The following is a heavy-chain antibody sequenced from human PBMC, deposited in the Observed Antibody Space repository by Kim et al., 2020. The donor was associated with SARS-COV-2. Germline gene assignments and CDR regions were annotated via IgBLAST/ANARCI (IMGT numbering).Heavy chain of an antibody. D-gene: IGHD3-16*01. CDR1: GFTFTFYS. J-gene: IGHJ4*02. CDR3: AKEGGH. Sequence: ASVKVSCKASGFTFTFYSMHWVRQAPGQGLEWMGMINRNGGGRNYAQKFQGRVTMTGDTSTNTVYMELISLRSDDTAVYYCAKEGGHWGQGTLVTVSS. V-gene: IGHV1-46*01. CDR2: INRNGGGR.